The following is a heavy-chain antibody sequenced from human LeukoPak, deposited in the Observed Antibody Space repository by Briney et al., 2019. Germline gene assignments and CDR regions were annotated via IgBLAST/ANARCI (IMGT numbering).Heavy chain of an antibody. V-gene: IGHV4-59*01. CDR2: IYYSGST. D-gene: IGHD5-12*01. CDR1: GGSFSGYY. Sequence: SETLSLTCAVYGGSFSGYYWTWIRQPPGKGLEWIGYIYYSGSTSYNPSLNSRVTISVDTSKNQFTLKLSSVTAADTAVYYCARGANSGYDRGPFDYWGQGTLVTVSS. CDR3: ARGANSGYDRGPFDY. J-gene: IGHJ4*02.